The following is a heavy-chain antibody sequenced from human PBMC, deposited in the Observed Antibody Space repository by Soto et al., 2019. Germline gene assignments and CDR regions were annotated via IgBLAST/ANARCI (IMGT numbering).Heavy chain of an antibody. CDR2: VSHDGNNK. CDR3: ARGGASTDYYSSRGGERNAFDI. Sequence: PGGSLRLSCAASGFTFSDYAMHWVSQAPGKGLEWVAVVSHDGNNKYYADSVEGRFTISRDNSKNTVYLQMNSLRLEDTAVYYCARGGASTDYYSSRGGERNAFDIWGQGTMVTVSS. V-gene: IGHV3-30*03. CDR1: GFTFSDYA. J-gene: IGHJ3*02. D-gene: IGHD3-22*01.